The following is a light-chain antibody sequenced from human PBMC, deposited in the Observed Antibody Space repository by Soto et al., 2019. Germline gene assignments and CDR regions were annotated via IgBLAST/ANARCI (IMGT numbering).Light chain of an antibody. CDR1: QSVSSY. CDR3: QQRNNWPPIT. J-gene: IGKJ5*01. Sequence: IVLTQSPATLSWSPGERATLSSRASQSVSSYLAWYQQRPGQAPRLLIYDASNRATGIPARFSGSGSGTDFSLTIDNLEPEDFAIYYCQQRNNWPPITFGQGTRLEIK. CDR2: DAS. V-gene: IGKV3-11*01.